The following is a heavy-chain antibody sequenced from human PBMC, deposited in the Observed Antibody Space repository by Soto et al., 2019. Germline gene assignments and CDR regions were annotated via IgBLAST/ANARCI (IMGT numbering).Heavy chain of an antibody. Sequence: EVQLLESGGGLVQPGGSLRLSCAASGFTFSNYAGTWVRQAPGKGLEWVSTISGSGGSTYYADSVKGRFTISRDNSMNTLYLQMNSLRAEDTAVYYCAKDQGSSWYEIDYWGQGTLVTVSS. CDR2: ISGSGGST. J-gene: IGHJ4*02. CDR3: AKDQGSSWYEIDY. CDR1: GFTFSNYA. V-gene: IGHV3-23*01. D-gene: IGHD6-13*01.